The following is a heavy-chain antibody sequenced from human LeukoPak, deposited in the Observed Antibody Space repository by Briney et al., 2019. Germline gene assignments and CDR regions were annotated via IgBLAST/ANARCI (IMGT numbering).Heavy chain of an antibody. CDR3: AKDQDPDSSGYYY. D-gene: IGHD3-22*01. J-gene: IGHJ4*02. Sequence: GGSLRLSCAASGFTFSSYAMSWVRQAPGKGLEWVSAISGSGGSTYYADSVKGRFTIPRDNSKNTLYLQMNSLRAEDTAVYYCAKDQDPDSSGYYYWGQGTLVTVSS. V-gene: IGHV3-23*01. CDR1: GFTFSSYA. CDR2: ISGSGGST.